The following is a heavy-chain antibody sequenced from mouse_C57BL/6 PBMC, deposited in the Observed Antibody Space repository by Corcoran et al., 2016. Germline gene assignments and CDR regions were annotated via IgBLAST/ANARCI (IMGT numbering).Heavy chain of an antibody. CDR3: ARNRNYYGSFYIDY. V-gene: IGHV1-19*01. CDR2: INPYNGGT. D-gene: IGHD1-1*01. CDR1: GYTFTDNS. J-gene: IGHJ2*01. Sequence: EVQLQQSGPVLVKPGASVKMSCKASGYTFTDNSMNWVKQSHGKSLEWIGVINPYNGGTSYNQKFKGKATLTVDKSSSTAYMELNSLTSEDSAVYYCARNRNYYGSFYIDYWGQGTTLTVSS.